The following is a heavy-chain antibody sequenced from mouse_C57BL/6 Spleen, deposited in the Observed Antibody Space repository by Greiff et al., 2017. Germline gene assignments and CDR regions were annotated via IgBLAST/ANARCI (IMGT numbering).Heavy chain of an antibody. J-gene: IGHJ4*01. CDR2: ISSGSSTI. D-gene: IGHD2-4*01. CDR1: GFTFSDYG. V-gene: IGHV5-17*01. Sequence: EVHLVESGGGLVKPGGSLKLSCAASGFTFSDYGMHWVRQAPETGREWVAYISSGSSTIYYADTLKGRFTISRDNAKNTLFLQMTSLRSEDTAMYYCARRDYDGDYYAMDYWGQGTSVTVSS. CDR3: ARRDYDGDYYAMDY.